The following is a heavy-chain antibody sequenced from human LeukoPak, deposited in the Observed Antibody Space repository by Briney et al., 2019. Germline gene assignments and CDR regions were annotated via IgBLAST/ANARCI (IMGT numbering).Heavy chain of an antibody. CDR1: GGSFSGYY. V-gene: IGHV4-34*01. CDR2: INRSGST. CDR3: AREEGYNWNYVGWFDP. D-gene: IGHD1-7*01. J-gene: IGHJ5*02. Sequence: SETLSLTCAVYGGSFSGYYWSWIRQPPGKGLEWIGEINRSGSTNYNPSLKSRVTISVDTSKNQFSLKLSSVTAADTAVYYCAREEGYNWNYVGWFDPWGQGTLVTVSS.